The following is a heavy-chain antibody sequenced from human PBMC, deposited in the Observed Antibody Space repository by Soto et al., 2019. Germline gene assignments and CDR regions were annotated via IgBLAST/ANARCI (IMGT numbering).Heavy chain of an antibody. CDR3: AGGTDGKKVAY. J-gene: IGHJ4*02. D-gene: IGHD5-12*01. Sequence: PSETLSLTCTVSGGSVNNNDYYWSWIRQPPGKGLEWIGNMHYSGSTGYNPSLRSRVSMSVDTSKNHFSLKMNSVTPADTAVYYCAGGTDGKKVAYWGQGALVTVS. V-gene: IGHV4-30-4*01. CDR1: GGSVNNNDYY. CDR2: MHYSGST.